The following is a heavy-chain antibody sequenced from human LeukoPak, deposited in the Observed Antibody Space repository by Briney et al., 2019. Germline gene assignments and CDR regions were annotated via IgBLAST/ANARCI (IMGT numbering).Heavy chain of an antibody. J-gene: IGHJ4*02. CDR3: ARERGAGLSSSWVDY. CDR1: GFPFSSYS. V-gene: IGHV3-21*01. Sequence: GGSLRLSCAASGFPFSSYSMNWVRQAPGKGLEWVSSISSSSTYIYYADSVKGRFTISRDNANNSLYLQMNSLRVEDTAVYYCARERGAGLSSSWVDYWGQGTLVTVSS. D-gene: IGHD6-13*01. CDR2: ISSSSTYI.